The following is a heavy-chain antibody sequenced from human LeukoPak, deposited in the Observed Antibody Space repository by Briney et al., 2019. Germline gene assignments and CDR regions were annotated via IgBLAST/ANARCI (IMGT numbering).Heavy chain of an antibody. J-gene: IGHJ4*02. V-gene: IGHV3-21*01. D-gene: IGHD3-22*01. CDR3: ATPGPSSGPAFDY. CDR1: GFTFSSYS. Sequence: GGSLRLSCAASGFTFSSYSMNWVRQAPGKGLEWVSSISSSSSYIYYADSVKGRFTTSRDNAKNSLYLQMNSLRAEDTAVYYCATPGPSSGPAFDYWGQGTLVTVSS. CDR2: ISSSSSYI.